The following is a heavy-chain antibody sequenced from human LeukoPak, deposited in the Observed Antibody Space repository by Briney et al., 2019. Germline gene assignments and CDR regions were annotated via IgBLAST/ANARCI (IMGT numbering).Heavy chain of an antibody. CDR2: IIPIFGTA. CDR1: GGTFSSYA. J-gene: IGHJ4*02. V-gene: IGHV1-69*13. Sequence: ASVKVSCKASGGTFSSYAISWVRQAPGQGLEWMGGIIPIFGTANYAQKFQGRVTITADESTSTAYMELSSLRSEDTAVYYCARSESRIYDFWSGYYPRWGRGTLVTVSS. D-gene: IGHD3-3*01. CDR3: ARSESRIYDFWSGYYPR.